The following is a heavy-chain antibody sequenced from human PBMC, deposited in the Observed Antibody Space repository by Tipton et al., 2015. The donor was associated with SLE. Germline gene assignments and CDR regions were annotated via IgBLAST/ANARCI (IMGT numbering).Heavy chain of an antibody. CDR1: GYSISSGYY. D-gene: IGHD6-13*01. Sequence: LSCTVSGYSISSGYYWGWIRQPPGKGLEWIGSVYHSGTTYYKPSLKSRLIISVDTSKNQFSLKLSSVTAADTAVYYCARDLEGYSSTWFTWGQGTLITVSS. J-gene: IGHJ5*02. CDR2: VYHSGTT. CDR3: ARDLEGYSSTWFT. V-gene: IGHV4-38-2*02.